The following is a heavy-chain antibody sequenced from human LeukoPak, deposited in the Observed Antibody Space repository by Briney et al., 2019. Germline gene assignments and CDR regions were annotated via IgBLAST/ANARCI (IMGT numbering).Heavy chain of an antibody. D-gene: IGHD6-19*01. J-gene: IGHJ4*02. CDR2: ISYDGSNK. CDR1: GFTFSSYG. CDR3: AKDPQYSSGWYDY. V-gene: IGHV3-30*18. Sequence: GGSLRLSCAASGFTFSSYGMHWVRQAPGKGLEWVAVISYDGSNKYYADSVKGRFTISRDNSKNTLYLQMNSLRAEDTAVYYCAKDPQYSSGWYDYWGQGTLVTVSS.